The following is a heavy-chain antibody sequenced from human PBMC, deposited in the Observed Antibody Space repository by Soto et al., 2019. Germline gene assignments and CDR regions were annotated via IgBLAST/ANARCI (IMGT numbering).Heavy chain of an antibody. D-gene: IGHD3-22*01. CDR2: ISSSSSTI. Sequence: EVQLVESGGGLVQPGGSLRLSCAASGFTFSSYSMNWVRQAPGKGLEWVSYISSSSSTIYYADSVKGRFTISRDNAKNSLYLQMNSLRDEDTAVYYCARDAPPLAYSYDPNWFDPWGQGTLVTVSS. CDR3: ARDAPPLAYSYDPNWFDP. J-gene: IGHJ5*02. V-gene: IGHV3-48*02. CDR1: GFTFSSYS.